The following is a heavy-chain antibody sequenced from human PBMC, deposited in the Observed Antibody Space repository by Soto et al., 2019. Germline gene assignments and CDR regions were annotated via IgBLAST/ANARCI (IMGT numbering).Heavy chain of an antibody. CDR3: AIKTYYDFWSGYSSFDE. J-gene: IGHJ4*02. Sequence: PGGSLRLSCAASGFTFSSYAMSWVRQAPGKGLEWVSAISGSGGSTYYADSVKGRFTISRDNSKNTLYLQMNSLRAEDTAVYYCAIKTYYDFWSGYSSFDERGQGTPVTVSS. CDR2: ISGSGGST. CDR1: GFTFSSYA. D-gene: IGHD3-3*01. V-gene: IGHV3-23*01.